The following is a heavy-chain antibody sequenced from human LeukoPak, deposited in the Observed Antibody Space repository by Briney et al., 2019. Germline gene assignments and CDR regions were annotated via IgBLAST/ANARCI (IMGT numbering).Heavy chain of an antibody. CDR2: INPSGGST. D-gene: IGHD3-10*01. CDR1: GYTFISYY. Sequence: ASVKVSCKASGYTFISYYMHWVRQAPGQGLEWMGIINPSGGSTSYAQKFQGRVTMTRDTSTSTVYMELSSLRSEDTAVYYCARGGGEWFGELSHFDYWGQGTLVTVSS. V-gene: IGHV1-46*01. J-gene: IGHJ4*02. CDR3: ARGGGEWFGELSHFDY.